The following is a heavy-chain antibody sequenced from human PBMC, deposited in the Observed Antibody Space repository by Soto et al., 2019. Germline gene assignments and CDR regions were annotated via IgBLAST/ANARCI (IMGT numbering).Heavy chain of an antibody. CDR2: IVKRKSDGETT. CDR3: VAGSPFGY. Sequence: GGSLRLSCAASGFTFRSYAMSWVRQAPGKGLEWVSGIVKRKSDGETTDYAAPVTGRFTISRDDSKPTVYLQMNSLKIEDTGIYYCVAGSPFGYWGQGTLVTVSS. J-gene: IGHJ4*02. CDR1: GFTFRSYA. D-gene: IGHD1-26*01. V-gene: IGHV3-15*05.